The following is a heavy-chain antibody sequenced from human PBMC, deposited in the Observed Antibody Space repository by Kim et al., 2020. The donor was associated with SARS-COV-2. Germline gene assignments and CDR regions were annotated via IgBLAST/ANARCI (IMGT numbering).Heavy chain of an antibody. CDR2: T. V-gene: IGHV3-66*02. CDR3: AGINYGDYVIDY. J-gene: IGHJ4*02. D-gene: IGHD4-17*01. Sequence: TYYGDSVKGRFTVSRDNSKNTLYLQMNSLRPEDTAVYSCAGINYGDYVIDYWGQGTLVIVSS.